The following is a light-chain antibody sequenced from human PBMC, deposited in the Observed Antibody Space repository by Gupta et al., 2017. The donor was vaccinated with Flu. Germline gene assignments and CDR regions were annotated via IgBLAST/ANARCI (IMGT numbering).Light chain of an antibody. V-gene: IGKV1-17*01. J-gene: IGKJ4*01. CDR3: LQHDSYPLT. CDR1: QGIRND. Sequence: GDRVTITCRASQGIRNDLGWFQQKPGEGPRRLIYAASRLQSGVPSRFSGSGSGTEFTLTISSLQPEDSATYYCLQHDSYPLTFGGGTKVEIK. CDR2: AAS.